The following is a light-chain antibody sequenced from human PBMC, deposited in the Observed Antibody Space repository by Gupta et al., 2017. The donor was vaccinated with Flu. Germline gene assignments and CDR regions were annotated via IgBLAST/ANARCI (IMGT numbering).Light chain of an antibody. CDR1: HDVSNY. Sequence: DVQLTQSPSTLSASIGETVTITCRASHDVSNYLNWYQQTPGKAPRLLIYAASHLQTGVPSRFGGSGSGTSFTLTITSRQPQDFAAYYCQQNDNNPSWTFGQGTKVEIK. J-gene: IGKJ1*01. CDR3: QQNDNNPSWT. CDR2: AAS. V-gene: IGKV1-39*01.